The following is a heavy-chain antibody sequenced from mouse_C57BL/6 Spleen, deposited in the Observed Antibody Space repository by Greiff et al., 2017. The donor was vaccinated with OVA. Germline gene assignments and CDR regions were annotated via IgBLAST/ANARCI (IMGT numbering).Heavy chain of an antibody. D-gene: IGHD2-5*01. CDR3: ALAYYSNLYYAMDY. V-gene: IGHV1-19*01. Sequence: EVQLQESGPVLVKPGASVKMSCKASGYTFTDYYMNWVKQSHGKSLEWIGVINPYNGGTSYNQKFKGKATLTVDKSSSTAYMELNSLTSEDSAVYYCALAYYSNLYYAMDYWGQGTSVTVAS. CDR1: GYTFTDYY. J-gene: IGHJ4*01. CDR2: INPYNGGT.